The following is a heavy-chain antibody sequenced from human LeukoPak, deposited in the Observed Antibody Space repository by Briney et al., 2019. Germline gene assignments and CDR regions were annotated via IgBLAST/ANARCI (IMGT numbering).Heavy chain of an antibody. CDR2: ISASGRST. V-gene: IGHV3-23*01. J-gene: IGHJ3*02. CDR3: AKGESIAIDAFDI. Sequence: GGSLRLSCAASGFTFSSYSMTWVRQAPGKGLEWVSTISASGRSTYYADSVKGRFTISRDNSKNTLYLQMNSLRAEDTAVYYCAKGESIAIDAFDIWGQGTMVTVSS. CDR1: GFTFSSYS. D-gene: IGHD6-6*01.